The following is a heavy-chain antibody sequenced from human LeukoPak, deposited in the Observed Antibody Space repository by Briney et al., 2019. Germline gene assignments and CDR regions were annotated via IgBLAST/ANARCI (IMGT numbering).Heavy chain of an antibody. CDR1: GGSISGYY. Sequence: SETLSLTCTVSGGSISGYYWSWIRQPPGKGLEWIGYIYYSGSTNYNPSLRSRVTISVDTSKNRFSLKLSSVTAADTAVYYCASTEIAVAGTLDYWGQGTLVTVSS. J-gene: IGHJ4*02. D-gene: IGHD6-19*01. CDR3: ASTEIAVAGTLDY. V-gene: IGHV4-59*08. CDR2: IYYSGST.